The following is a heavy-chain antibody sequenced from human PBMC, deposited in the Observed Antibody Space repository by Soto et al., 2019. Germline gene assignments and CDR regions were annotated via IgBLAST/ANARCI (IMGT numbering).Heavy chain of an antibody. CDR2: ISKDGTSK. J-gene: IGHJ1*01. V-gene: IGHV3-30*04. Sequence: QVQLVESGGGVVQPGRSLRLSCAASGFIFSSFVMHWVRQAPGKRLEWVTGISKDGTSKHYADSVEGRFTISRDNSKNTLYLQIDSLTSEDTALYYXXTEXXXXGXXXTFRHWGQGTLFIVTS. CDR1: GFIFSSFV. CDR3: XTEXXXXGXXXTFRH.